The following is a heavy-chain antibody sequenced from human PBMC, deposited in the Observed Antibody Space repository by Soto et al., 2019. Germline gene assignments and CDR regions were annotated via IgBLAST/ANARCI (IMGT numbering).Heavy chain of an antibody. CDR1: GGSISSSSYY. D-gene: IGHD3-10*01. J-gene: IGHJ4*02. CDR3: ATLWGQD. Sequence: QLQLQESGPGLVKPSETLSLTCTVSGGSISSSSYYWGWIRQPPGKGLEWIGRIYYSGSTYYNPSLTRRVTLSVETSKTQFSLALSSVTAADTAVYYCATLWGQDWGQGTLVAVSS. CDR2: IYYSGST. V-gene: IGHV4-39*01.